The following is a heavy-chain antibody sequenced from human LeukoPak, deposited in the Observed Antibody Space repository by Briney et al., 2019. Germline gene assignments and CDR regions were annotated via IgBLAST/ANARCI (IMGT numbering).Heavy chain of an antibody. CDR3: ARGAPVRFDFSSGLMALFDP. V-gene: IGHV1-69*04. Sequence: SVKVSCKASGGTFSSYAISWVRQAPGQGLEWMGRIIPILGTANYAQKFQGRVTMTRDTSTSTVYMELSSLRSEDTAVYFCARGAPVRFDFSSGLMALFDPWGQGTLVPVSS. CDR1: GGTFSSYA. J-gene: IGHJ5*02. CDR2: IIPILGTA. D-gene: IGHD3-3*01.